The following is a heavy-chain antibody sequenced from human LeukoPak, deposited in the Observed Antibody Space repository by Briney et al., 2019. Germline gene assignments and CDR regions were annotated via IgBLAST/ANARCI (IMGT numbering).Heavy chain of an antibody. CDR2: ISSSSSYI. CDR1: GFTFSSYE. V-gene: IGHV3-21*01. D-gene: IGHD2-15*01. J-gene: IGHJ3*02. Sequence: PGGSLRLSCAASGFTFSSYEMNWVRQAPGKGLEWVSSISSSSSYIYYADSVKGRFTISRDNAKNSLYLQMNSLRAEDTAVYYCARYCSGGSCYSDAFDIWGQGTMVTVSS. CDR3: ARYCSGGSCYSDAFDI.